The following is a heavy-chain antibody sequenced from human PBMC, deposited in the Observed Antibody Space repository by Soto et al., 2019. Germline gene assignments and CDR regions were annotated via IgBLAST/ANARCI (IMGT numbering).Heavy chain of an antibody. CDR3: AASAGQGAFDI. Sequence: SETLSLTCIVSGHSISSSSYYWGWIRQPPGKGLEWIGSPHYTRGTDYNPSLNSRVTISVDTSKNHFSVKLSSVTATDTAVYYCAASAGQGAFDIWGQGTMVTVSS. D-gene: IGHD6-19*01. CDR1: GHSISSSSYY. V-gene: IGHV4-39*02. CDR2: PHYTRGT. J-gene: IGHJ3*02.